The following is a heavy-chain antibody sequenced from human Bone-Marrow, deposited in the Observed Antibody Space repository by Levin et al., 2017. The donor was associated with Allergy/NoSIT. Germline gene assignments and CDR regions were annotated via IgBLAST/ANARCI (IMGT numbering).Heavy chain of an antibody. CDR3: ANQRDGSGPPYYDYGMDV. CDR1: GFTFRTYG. CDR2: ISSSGSLI. J-gene: IGHJ6*02. Sequence: GGSLRLSCAASGFTFRTYGIHWVRQAPGKGLECVSYISSSGSLIYYADSVKGRFTISRDNAKNSLYLQMNSLRVEDTAVYYCANQRDGSGPPYYDYGMDVWGQGTTVTVSS. V-gene: IGHV3-48*03. D-gene: IGHD3-10*01.